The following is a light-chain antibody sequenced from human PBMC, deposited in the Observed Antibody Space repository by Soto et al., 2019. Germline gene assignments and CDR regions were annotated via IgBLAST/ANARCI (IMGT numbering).Light chain of an antibody. CDR3: QQYDTAPRT. CDR2: WAS. J-gene: IGKJ1*01. CDR1: QSLLYRSNNKND. Sequence: DIVMTQSPDFLAVSLGERATINCKSSQSLLYRSNNKNDLAWYQQKPGQTPKLLFYWASTRESGVPDRFSGSGSGTDFTLTISSLQAADVAVYYCQQYDTAPRTCGQGTKVEIK. V-gene: IGKV4-1*01.